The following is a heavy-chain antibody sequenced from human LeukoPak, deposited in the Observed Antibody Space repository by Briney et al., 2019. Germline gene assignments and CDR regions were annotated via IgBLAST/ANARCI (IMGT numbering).Heavy chain of an antibody. V-gene: IGHV3-23*01. D-gene: IGHD7-27*01. CDR2: ISGSGGST. CDR3: AKDDVPSNWGALGLFDY. Sequence: LRLSXTAXXFTFSXYAMNWVRQAPGKGLEWVSAISGSGGSTYYADSVKGRFTISRDNSKKMLYLQMNSLRAEDTAVYYCAKDDVPSNWGALGLFDYWGQGTLVTVSS. J-gene: IGHJ4*02. CDR1: XFTFSXYA.